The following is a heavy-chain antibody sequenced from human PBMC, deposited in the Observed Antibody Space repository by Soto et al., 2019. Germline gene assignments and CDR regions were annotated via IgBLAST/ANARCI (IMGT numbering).Heavy chain of an antibody. D-gene: IGHD3-3*01. CDR1: GYTFTSYD. CDR3: ARGPRITIFGVVILSLWFDP. J-gene: IGHJ5*02. Sequence: ASVKVSCKASGYTFTSYDINWVRQATGQGLEWMGWMNPNSGNTGYAQKFQGRVTMTRNTSISTAYMELSSLRSEDTAVYYCARGPRITIFGVVILSLWFDPWSQGTLVTVSS. CDR2: MNPNSGNT. V-gene: IGHV1-8*01.